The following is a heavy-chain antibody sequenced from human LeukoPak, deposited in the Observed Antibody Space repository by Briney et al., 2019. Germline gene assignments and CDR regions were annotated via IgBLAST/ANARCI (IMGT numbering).Heavy chain of an antibody. CDR2: ISWNSGSI. CDR1: GFTFDDYA. V-gene: IGHV3-9*01. Sequence: GGSLRLSCVASGFTFDDYAMHWVRQAPGKGLEWVSGISWNSGSIGYADSVKGRFTISRDNAKNSLFLQMNSLRAEDTAVYYCAKSPGAYYYDSSSFFDYWGQGTLVTVSS. CDR3: AKSPGAYYYDSSSFFDY. J-gene: IGHJ4*02. D-gene: IGHD3-22*01.